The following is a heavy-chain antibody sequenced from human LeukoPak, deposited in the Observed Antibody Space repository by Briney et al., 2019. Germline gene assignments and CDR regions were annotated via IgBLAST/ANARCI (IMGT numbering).Heavy chain of an antibody. CDR3: AKDLVTYYYDRSGYSAFDY. J-gene: IGHJ4*02. V-gene: IGHV3-23*01. D-gene: IGHD3-22*01. CDR2: ISGSGGST. CDR1: GFTFSSYA. Sequence: GRSLRLSCAVSGFTFSSYAMSWFRQAPGKGLEWVSSISGSGGSTYYADSVKGRFTISRDNSKHTLYLQMNSVRAEDTAVYYCAKDLVTYYYDRSGYSAFDYWGQGTLVTVYS.